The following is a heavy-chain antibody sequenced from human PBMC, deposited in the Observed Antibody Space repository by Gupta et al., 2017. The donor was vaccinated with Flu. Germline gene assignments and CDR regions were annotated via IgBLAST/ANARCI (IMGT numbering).Heavy chain of an antibody. CDR2: IYHNGNT. V-gene: IGHV4-39*01. CDR3: ARHFSASAGGWYLDY. D-gene: IGHD3-10*01. Sequence: QRLQESGPGLVRPSETLSLTCTVSSGSMSSSTYFWGWIRQPPGKGLEWIGNIYHNGNTYYNLSHKSRVSISVDTSKNQFTLNLSSVTAADTAVYYCARHFSASAGGWYLDYWGQGTLGTVSS. CDR1: SGSMSSSTYF. J-gene: IGHJ4*02.